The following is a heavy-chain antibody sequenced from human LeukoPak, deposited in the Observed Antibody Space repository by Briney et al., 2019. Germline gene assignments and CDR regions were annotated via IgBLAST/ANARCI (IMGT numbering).Heavy chain of an antibody. D-gene: IGHD3-9*01. J-gene: IGHJ5*02. CDR2: FFLKGRT. CDR1: SYSITSAYY. Sequence: SQTRSLTCTVSSYSITSAYYWGGIRQPPGMGREWIGSFFLKGRTYYNPSLKSRVTIPVDTSKNQFHLKLSSVTAADTAVYYCAGDNYYDIVTGYYFGWFDPWGQGTLVTVSS. CDR3: AGDNYYDIVTGYYFGWFDP. V-gene: IGHV4-38-2*02.